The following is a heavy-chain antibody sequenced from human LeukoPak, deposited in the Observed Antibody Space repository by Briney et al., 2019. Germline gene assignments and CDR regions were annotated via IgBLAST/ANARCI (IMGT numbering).Heavy chain of an antibody. CDR1: GFTFSSYA. Sequence: GGSLRLSCAASGFTFSSYAMSWVRQAPGKGLEWVAFIRYDGSNKYYADSVKGRFTISRDNSKNTLYLQMNSLRAEDTAVYYCAKGRRYYYDSSGYDDAFDIWGQGTMVTVSS. J-gene: IGHJ3*02. CDR2: IRYDGSNK. V-gene: IGHV3-30*02. CDR3: AKGRRYYYDSSGYDDAFDI. D-gene: IGHD3-22*01.